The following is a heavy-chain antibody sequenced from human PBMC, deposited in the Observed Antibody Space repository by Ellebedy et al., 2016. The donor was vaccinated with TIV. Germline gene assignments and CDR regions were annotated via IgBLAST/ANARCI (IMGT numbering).Heavy chain of an antibody. CDR1: GGSISSYY. CDR3: ARLAGLYSSARFDY. J-gene: IGHJ4*02. V-gene: IGHV4-59*12. CDR2: IYYSGST. D-gene: IGHD6-19*01. Sequence: SETLSLTCTVSGGSISSYYWSWIRQPPGKGLEWIGYIYYSGSTNYNPSLKSRVTISVDTSKNQFSLKLSSVTAADTAVYYCARLAGLYSSARFDYWGQGTLVTVSS.